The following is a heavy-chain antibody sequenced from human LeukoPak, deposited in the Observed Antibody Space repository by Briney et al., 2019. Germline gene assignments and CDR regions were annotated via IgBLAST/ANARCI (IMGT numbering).Heavy chain of an antibody. Sequence: PGGSLRLSCAASEVILDNHNINWVRQAPGKGLEWLSYISSSSVVFYADSVKGRFTISRHNARNSVYLQLNSLRDEDTAVYYCARAQYSRSLGAFDIWGQGTLVSVSS. CDR3: ARAQYSRSLGAFDI. D-gene: IGHD1-26*01. V-gene: IGHV3-48*02. CDR1: EVILDNHN. CDR2: ISSSSVV. J-gene: IGHJ3*02.